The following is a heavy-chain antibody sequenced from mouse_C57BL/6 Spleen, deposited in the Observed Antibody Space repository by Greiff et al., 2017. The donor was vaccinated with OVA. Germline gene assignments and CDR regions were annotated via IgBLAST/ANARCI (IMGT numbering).Heavy chain of an antibody. J-gene: IGHJ3*01. CDR2: IYPGGGYT. V-gene: IGHV1-63*01. D-gene: IGHD2-3*01. Sequence: QVQLKESGAELVRPGTSVKMSCKASGYTFTNYWIGWAKQRPGHGLEWIGDIYPGGGYTNYNEKFKGKATLTADKSSSTAYMQFSSLTSEDSAIYYGGGTYDGYQGSWFAYWGQGTLVTVSA. CDR1: GYTFTNYW. CDR3: GGTYDGYQGSWFAY.